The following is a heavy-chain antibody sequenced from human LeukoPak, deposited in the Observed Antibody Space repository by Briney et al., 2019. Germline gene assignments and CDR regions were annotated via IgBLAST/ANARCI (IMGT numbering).Heavy chain of an antibody. J-gene: IGHJ6*02. CDR3: VRVWPPNAVDRGMTYSDFTALEV. V-gene: IGHV1-18*01. Sequence: ASVKVSCKASNYTFSSYGLSWVRQAPGQGLQWVGWISPYDGNTNYAQRFQARVTMSIDKSTRTVYMELRRLRLDDTAVYYCVRVWPPNAVDRGMTYSDFTALEVWGQGTTVIVSS. CDR2: ISPYDGNT. CDR1: NYTFSSYG. D-gene: IGHD1-20*01.